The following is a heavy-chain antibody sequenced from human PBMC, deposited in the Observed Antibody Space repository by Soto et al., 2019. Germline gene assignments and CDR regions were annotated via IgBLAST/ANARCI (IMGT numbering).Heavy chain of an antibody. D-gene: IGHD5-12*01. Sequence: GGSLRLSCAASGFTFSSYSMNWVRQAPGKGLEWVSSISSSNSYIYYADTVKGRFTISRDNAKNSLYLQMNSLRAEDTAVYYCARGPTRNNWFDPWGQGTLVTVSS. CDR2: ISSSNSYI. CDR3: ARGPTRNNWFDP. J-gene: IGHJ5*02. CDR1: GFTFSSYS. V-gene: IGHV3-21*01.